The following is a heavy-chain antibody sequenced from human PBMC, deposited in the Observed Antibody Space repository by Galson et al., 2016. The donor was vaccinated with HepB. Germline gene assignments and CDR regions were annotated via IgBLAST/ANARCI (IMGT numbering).Heavy chain of an antibody. Sequence: LRLSCAASGFTFSSSYMDWVRPAPGEGLEWVAKIKEDGSDKFYVDSVKGRFTISRDNAKNSLYLQMNSLRAEDTAVYYCARDADYQNTNAHYDVFDIWGQGTMVTVSS. CDR1: GFTFSSSY. V-gene: IGHV3-7*05. CDR2: IKEDGSDK. D-gene: IGHD2-8*01. CDR3: ARDADYQNTNAHYDVFDI. J-gene: IGHJ3*02.